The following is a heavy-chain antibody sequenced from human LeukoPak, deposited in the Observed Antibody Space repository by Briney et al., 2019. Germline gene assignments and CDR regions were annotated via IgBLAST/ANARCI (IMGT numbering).Heavy chain of an antibody. D-gene: IGHD6-19*01. V-gene: IGHV4-59*08. Sequence: SETLSLTCTVSGGSISSYYWSWIRQPPGKGLEWIGYIYYSGSTNYNPSLKSRVTISVDTSKNQFSLKLSSVTAADTAVYYCARQYSSGWCNWFDPWGQGTLVTVSS. J-gene: IGHJ5*02. CDR1: GGSISSYY. CDR3: ARQYSSGWCNWFDP. CDR2: IYYSGST.